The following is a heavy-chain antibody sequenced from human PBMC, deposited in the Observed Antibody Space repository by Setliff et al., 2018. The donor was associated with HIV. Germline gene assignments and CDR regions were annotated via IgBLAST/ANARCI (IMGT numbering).Heavy chain of an antibody. CDR1: GYAFTSYY. V-gene: IGHV1-8*02. J-gene: IGHJ6*03. Sequence: EASVKVSCKASGYAFTSYYINWVRQATGQGLEWMGWMNPNSGNTGYAQKFQGRVTMTRNTSVNTAYMELSSLRSEDTAVYYCARAQFYYASGSFYPSDYHYYMDVWGKGTTVTVSS. CDR3: ARAQFYYASGSFYPSDYHYYMDV. D-gene: IGHD3-10*01. CDR2: MNPNSGNT.